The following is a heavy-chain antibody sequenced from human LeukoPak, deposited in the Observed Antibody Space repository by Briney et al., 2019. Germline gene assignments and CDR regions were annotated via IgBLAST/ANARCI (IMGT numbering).Heavy chain of an antibody. J-gene: IGHJ4*02. CDR3: GRRAYSGNYPLGY. V-gene: IGHV1-8*01. CDR2: MNPNSGNA. Sequence: ASVKVSCKASGYTFAGYDINWVRQATGQGLEWMGWMNPNSGNANSAQKFQGRVTMTRDTSTSTVYMELSSLRSEDTAVYYCGRRAYSGNYPLGYWGQGTLVTVSS. D-gene: IGHD1-26*01. CDR1: GYTFAGYD.